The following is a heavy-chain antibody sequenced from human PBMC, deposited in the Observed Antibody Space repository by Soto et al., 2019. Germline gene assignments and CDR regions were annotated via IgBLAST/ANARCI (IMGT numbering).Heavy chain of an antibody. V-gene: IGHV1-18*01. CDR1: GYTFTSYG. CDR3: ARAGRRPIAAAGTHYYYYGMDV. Sequence: QVQLVQSGAEVKKPGASVKVSCKASGYTFTSYGISWVRQAPGQGLEWMGWISAYNGNTNYAQKLQGRVTMTTDTSTSTAYMELRSLRSDDTAVYYCARAGRRPIAAAGTHYYYYGMDVWSQGTTVTVSS. J-gene: IGHJ6*02. CDR2: ISAYNGNT. D-gene: IGHD6-13*01.